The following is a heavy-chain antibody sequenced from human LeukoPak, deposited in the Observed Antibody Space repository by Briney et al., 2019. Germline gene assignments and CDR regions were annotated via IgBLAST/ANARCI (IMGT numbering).Heavy chain of an antibody. Sequence: SETLSLTCAVSGGSISSSNWWNWVRQPPGRGLEWIGEIYHSGSTDYNPSLKSRVTMSVDKSKNHFSLKLSSVTAADTAVYYCARGVTVTKGFDYWGQGTLVTVSS. CDR1: GGSISSSNW. CDR2: IYHSGST. D-gene: IGHD4-17*01. J-gene: IGHJ4*02. CDR3: ARGVTVTKGFDY. V-gene: IGHV4-4*02.